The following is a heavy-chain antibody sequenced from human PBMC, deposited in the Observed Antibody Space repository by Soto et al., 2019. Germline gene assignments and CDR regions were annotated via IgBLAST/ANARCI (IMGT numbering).Heavy chain of an antibody. CDR1: GGSISSTNW. CDR3: ATLPPRIELAVLPIPT. J-gene: IGHJ4*02. Sequence: QVQLQESGPGLVKPSGTLSLTCAVSGGSISSTNWWSWVRQSPGKGLEWIGEIYHSGSTNYNPSLRGLGTISVDKSNNQFSLKIRSVTAADTAMYYCATLPPRIELAVLPIPTWGQGTLVTVTS. D-gene: IGHD2-2*02. V-gene: IGHV4-4*02. CDR2: IYHSGST.